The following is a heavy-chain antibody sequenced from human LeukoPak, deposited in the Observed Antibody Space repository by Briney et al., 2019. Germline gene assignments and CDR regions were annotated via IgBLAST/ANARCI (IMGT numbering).Heavy chain of an antibody. J-gene: IGHJ5*01. CDR3: ATQEPLSASS. V-gene: IGHV4-39*01. CDR2: IYYSGSP. D-gene: IGHD1-26*01. CDR1: GCSLRHCVQ. Sequence: SLTVPLPCTHSGCSLRHCVQLGRDLRDPPGKTLEWMGTIYYSGSPYHHPSLQSRPTISVDTCKNLLSLVLPSVTAADTAVYFCATQEPLSASSGSQGSLVTV.